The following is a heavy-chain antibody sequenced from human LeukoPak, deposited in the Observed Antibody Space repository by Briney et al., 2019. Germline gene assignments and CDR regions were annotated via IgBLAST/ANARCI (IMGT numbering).Heavy chain of an antibody. J-gene: IGHJ3*02. Sequence: PSETLSLTCAVSGGSISSGGYSWSWIRQPPGKGLEWIGYIYHSGSTYYNPSLKSRVTISVDRSKNQFSLKLSSVTAADTAVYYCARNEAFDIWGQGTMVTVPS. CDR1: GGSISSGGYS. CDR2: IYHSGST. CDR3: ARNEAFDI. V-gene: IGHV4-30-2*01.